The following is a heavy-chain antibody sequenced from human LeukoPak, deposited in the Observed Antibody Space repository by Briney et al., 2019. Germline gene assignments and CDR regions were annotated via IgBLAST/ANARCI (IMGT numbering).Heavy chain of an antibody. V-gene: IGHV4-59*12. Sequence: SETLSLTCTVSGGSISSYYWSWIRQPPGKGLKWIGNIYYSGYTTYSPSLRSRVTISVDTSKNQFSLKLSSVTAADTAVYYCARLTKNDSGTYRFGKKKRGYMDVWGKGTTVTISS. CDR3: ARLTKNDSGTYRFGKKKRGYMDV. D-gene: IGHD3-10*01. CDR1: GGSISSYY. J-gene: IGHJ6*03. CDR2: IYYSGYT.